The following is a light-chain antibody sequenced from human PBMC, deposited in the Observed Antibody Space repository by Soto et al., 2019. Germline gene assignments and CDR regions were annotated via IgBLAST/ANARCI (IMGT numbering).Light chain of an antibody. Sequence: IVLAPSSSALSLSPGEGATLSCRASQSVSNNYLAWYQQKPGQAPRLLIYGASNRATGIPDRFSGSGSGTDFTLTISRLEPEDFAVYYCQQYGSSGTFGQGTKVDIK. CDR2: GAS. CDR3: QQYGSSGT. J-gene: IGKJ1*01. CDR1: QSVSNNY. V-gene: IGKV3-20*01.